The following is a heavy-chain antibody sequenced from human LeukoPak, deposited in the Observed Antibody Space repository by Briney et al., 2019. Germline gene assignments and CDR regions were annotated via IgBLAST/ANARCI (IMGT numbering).Heavy chain of an antibody. Sequence: GGSLRLSCAASGFTFSSYEMNWVRQAPGKGLEWVSYISSSGSTIYYADSVEGRFTISRDNAKNSLYLQMNSLRAEDTAVYYCARESPGYYFDYWGQGTLVTVSS. CDR1: GFTFSSYE. CDR2: ISSSGSTI. CDR3: ARESPGYYFDY. J-gene: IGHJ4*02. V-gene: IGHV3-48*03.